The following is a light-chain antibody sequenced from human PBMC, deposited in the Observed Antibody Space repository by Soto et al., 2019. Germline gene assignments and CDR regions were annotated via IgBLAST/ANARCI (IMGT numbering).Light chain of an antibody. CDR2: KAS. J-gene: IGKJ1*01. V-gene: IGKV1-5*03. CDR3: QQYNSYPVT. CDR1: QSISSW. Sequence: DIQMTQSPSTLSASVGDRVTITCRASQSISSWLAWYQQKPGKAPKLLIYKASSLESGVPSRFSGSGSGTEFTLNISSLQPDDFAPYYCQQYNSYPVTFGQGNKVEIK.